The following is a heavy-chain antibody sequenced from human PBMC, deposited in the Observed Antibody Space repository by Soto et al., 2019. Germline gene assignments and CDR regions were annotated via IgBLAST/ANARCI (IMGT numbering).Heavy chain of an antibody. CDR3: ARGRYGDY. V-gene: IGHV1-18*01. J-gene: IGHJ4*02. CDR1: GSDFTTYG. D-gene: IGHD1-1*01. Sequence: QVHLVQSGAEVKKPGASVKVSCKGSGSDFTTYGITWVQQAPGQGLAWMAWISAHNGNTDYAQTLQGRVTVTRDTATSTAYMELRSVRSDGTAIYYCARGRYGDYWGQGALVTVSS. CDR2: ISAHNGNT.